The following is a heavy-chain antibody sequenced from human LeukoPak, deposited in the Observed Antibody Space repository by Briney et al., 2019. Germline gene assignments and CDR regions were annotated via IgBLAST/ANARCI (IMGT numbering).Heavy chain of an antibody. V-gene: IGHV4-39*01. CDR1: GGSISSSSYY. CDR3: ARHSNWNYPGGVDY. J-gene: IGHJ4*02. CDR2: IYYSGGT. D-gene: IGHD1-7*01. Sequence: PSQTLSLTCTVSGGSISSSSYYWGWIRQPPGKGREWIGTIYYSGGTYYNPSLKSQITISVDTSKNQFSLKLSSVTATDTAVYYCARHSNWNYPGGVDYWGQGTLVTVSS.